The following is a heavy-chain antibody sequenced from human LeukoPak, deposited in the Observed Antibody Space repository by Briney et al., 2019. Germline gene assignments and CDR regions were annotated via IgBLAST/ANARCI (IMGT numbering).Heavy chain of an antibody. D-gene: IGHD3-22*01. V-gene: IGHV1-18*01. CDR1: GYTFIRYG. J-gene: IGHJ4*02. Sequence: ASVQVSCKASGYTFIRYGFSWVRQAPGQGLEWMGWISAYNGDTNYAQKVQGRVTMTTDTSTTTAYMELRSLRSDDTAVYYCARDQGNGYLGDYWGQGNLVTVSS. CDR2: ISAYNGDT. CDR3: ARDQGNGYLGDY.